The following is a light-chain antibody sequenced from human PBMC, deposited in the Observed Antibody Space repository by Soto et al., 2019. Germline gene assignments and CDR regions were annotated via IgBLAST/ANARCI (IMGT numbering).Light chain of an antibody. V-gene: IGKV3-15*01. Sequence: EIVMTQSPGTLSVSPGERATLSCRASQSVSVNLAWYQQKPGQAPRLLIYGVSTRATGIPARFSGSESGTEFTLTISSLQSEDFATYYCQQSYGPPHTFGQGTKVEI. CDR2: GVS. CDR3: QQSYGPPHT. CDR1: QSVSVN. J-gene: IGKJ1*01.